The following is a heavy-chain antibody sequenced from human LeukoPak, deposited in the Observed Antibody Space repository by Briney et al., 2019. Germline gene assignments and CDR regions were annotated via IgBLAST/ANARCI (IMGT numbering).Heavy chain of an antibody. J-gene: IGHJ4*02. V-gene: IGHV4-4*07. CDR3: ARDVVAARGSFDY. Sequence: SETLSLTCTVSGDSINGFYWSWIRQAAGKGLEWIGHIYASGSTNYNPSLRSRVTMSVDMSKNQFSLKLRSVTAADTAVYYCARDVVAARGSFDYWGQGTLVTVSS. CDR2: IYASGST. CDR1: GDSINGFY. D-gene: IGHD2-2*01.